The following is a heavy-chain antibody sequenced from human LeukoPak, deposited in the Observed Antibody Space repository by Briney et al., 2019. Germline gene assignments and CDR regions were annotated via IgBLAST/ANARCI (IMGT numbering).Heavy chain of an antibody. CDR2: ISGSGGST. D-gene: IGHD2-2*02. J-gene: IGHJ6*02. Sequence: QPGGSLRLSCAASGFTSSSYGMSWVRQAPGKGLEWVSGISGSGGSTHYADSVKGRFTISRDNSKNTLYLQMNSLRAEDTAVYYCAKAVSCSSTSCYRSYGMDVWGQGTTVTVSS. CDR1: GFTSSSYG. V-gene: IGHV3-23*01. CDR3: AKAVSCSSTSCYRSYGMDV.